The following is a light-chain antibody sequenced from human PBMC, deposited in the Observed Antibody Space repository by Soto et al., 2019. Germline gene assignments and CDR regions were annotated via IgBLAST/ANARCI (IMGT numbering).Light chain of an antibody. CDR2: EVS. J-gene: IGLJ1*01. CDR3: SSYTSSSSLNV. Sequence: QSALTQPASVSGSPGQPITLSCTGTSSDVGGYNYVSWYQQHPGKAPKLMIYEVSNRPSGVSDRFSGSKSGNTASLTISGLQAEDEADYYCSSYTSSSSLNVFGTGTKVTVL. V-gene: IGLV2-14*01. CDR1: SSDVGGYNY.